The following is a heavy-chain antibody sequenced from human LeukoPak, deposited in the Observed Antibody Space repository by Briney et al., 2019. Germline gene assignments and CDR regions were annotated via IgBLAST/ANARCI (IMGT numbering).Heavy chain of an antibody. Sequence: GGSLRLSCAASGFTFSSYSMNWVRQAPGKGLEWVSSISSSSSYIYYADSVKGRFTISRDNAKNSLYLQMNSLRAEDTAVYYCARVFSGDGYPVFDIWGQGTMVTVSS. J-gene: IGHJ3*02. CDR2: ISSSSSYI. CDR1: GFTFSSYS. V-gene: IGHV3-21*01. CDR3: ARVFSGDGYPVFDI. D-gene: IGHD5-24*01.